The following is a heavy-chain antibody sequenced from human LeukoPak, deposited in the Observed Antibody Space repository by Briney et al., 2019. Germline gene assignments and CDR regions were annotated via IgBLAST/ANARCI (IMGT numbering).Heavy chain of an antibody. Sequence: SVKVSCKASGGTFSSYAISWVRQAPGQGLEWMGGIIPIFGTANYAQKFQGRVTITTDESTSTAYMELSSLRSEDTAVYYCARGSRITIFGVVTPKYYYYYYYMDVWGKGTTVTVSS. CDR2: IIPIFGTA. V-gene: IGHV1-69*05. CDR3: ARGSRITIFGVVTPKYYYYYYYMDV. D-gene: IGHD3-3*01. CDR1: GGTFSSYA. J-gene: IGHJ6*03.